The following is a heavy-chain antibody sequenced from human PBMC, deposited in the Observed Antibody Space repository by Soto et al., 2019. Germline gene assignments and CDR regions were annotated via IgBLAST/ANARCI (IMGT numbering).Heavy chain of an antibody. CDR2: IWYDGSNK. V-gene: IGHV3-30*19. CDR3: ARDFSSGWSGLDY. CDR1: GFTFSSYG. Sequence: QVQLVESGGGVVQPGRSLRLSCAASGFTFSSYGMHWVRQAPGKGLEWVAVIWYDGSNKYYADSVKGRFTISRDNSKNTLYLQMNSLRAEDTAVYYCARDFSSGWSGLDYWGQGTLVTVSS. D-gene: IGHD6-19*01. J-gene: IGHJ4*02.